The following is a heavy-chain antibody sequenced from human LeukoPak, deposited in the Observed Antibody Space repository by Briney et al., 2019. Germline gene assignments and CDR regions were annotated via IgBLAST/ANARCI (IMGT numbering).Heavy chain of an antibody. D-gene: IGHD3-22*01. CDR2: IYYSGST. J-gene: IGHJ3*02. CDR1: GGSISSHY. CDR3: ARPQHYDRRMCYI. Sequence: SETLSLTCTVYGGSISSHYWSWIRQPPGKGLEWIGYIYYSGSTNYNPSLKSRVTISVDTSKNQFSLKLGTVTAADTAVYYCARPQHYDRRMCYIWGEGTMISVSS. V-gene: IGHV4-59*11.